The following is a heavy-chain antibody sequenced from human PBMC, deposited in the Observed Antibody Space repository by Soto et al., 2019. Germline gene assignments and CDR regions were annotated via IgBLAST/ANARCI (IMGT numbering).Heavy chain of an antibody. CDR2: IKQDGSEK. V-gene: IGHV3-7*01. CDR1: GFTFSSYW. D-gene: IGHD6-19*01. CDR3: ASCLDSSGWYFDYYGMDV. J-gene: IGHJ6*02. Sequence: EVQLVESGGGLVQPGGSLRLSCAASGFTFSSYWMSWVRQAPGKGLEWVANIKQDGSEKYYVDSVKGRFTISRDNAKNSLYLQMNSLRAKDTAVYYCASCLDSSGWYFDYYGMDVWGQGTTVTVSS.